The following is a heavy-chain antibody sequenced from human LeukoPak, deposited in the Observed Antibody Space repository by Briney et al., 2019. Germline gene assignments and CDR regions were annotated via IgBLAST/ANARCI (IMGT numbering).Heavy chain of an antibody. V-gene: IGHV1-69*05. CDR1: GYTFASYG. Sequence: GASVKVSCKASGYTFASYGITLVRQAPGQGLEWMGRIIPIFGTANYAQKFRGRVTITTDESTSTAYMELSSLRSEDTAVYYCARGGVFYYDSSPFDYWGQGTLVTVSS. J-gene: IGHJ4*02. CDR2: IIPIFGTA. D-gene: IGHD3-22*01. CDR3: ARGGVFYYDSSPFDY.